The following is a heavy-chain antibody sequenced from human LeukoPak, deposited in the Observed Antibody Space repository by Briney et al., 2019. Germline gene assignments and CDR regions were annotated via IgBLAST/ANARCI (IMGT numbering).Heavy chain of an antibody. CDR2: IYSSGTT. CDR3: ARAYGSGSAYNRYFDY. D-gene: IGHD3-10*01. J-gene: IGHJ4*02. Sequence: SETLSLTCTVSGGSITSGGYYWSWIRQHPEKGLVWIGYIYSSGTTYFNPSLKSRVTISLDTSEHQSSLNLNSVTAADTAVYYCARAYGSGSAYNRYFDYWGQGALVTVSS. V-gene: IGHV4-31*03. CDR1: GGSITSGGYY.